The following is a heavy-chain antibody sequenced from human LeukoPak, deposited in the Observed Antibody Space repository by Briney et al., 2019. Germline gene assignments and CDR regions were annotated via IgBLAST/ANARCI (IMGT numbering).Heavy chain of an antibody. V-gene: IGHV3-9*01. CDR2: ISWNSGSI. CDR3: ARGASSHYYYYGMDV. D-gene: IGHD2-15*01. CDR1: GFTFYDYA. Sequence: GGSLRLSCAASGFTFYDYAMHWVRQAPGKGLEWVSGISWNSGSIGYADSVKGRFTISRDNAKNSLYLQMNSLRAEDTALYYCARGASSHYYYYGMDVWGQGTTVTVSS. J-gene: IGHJ6*02.